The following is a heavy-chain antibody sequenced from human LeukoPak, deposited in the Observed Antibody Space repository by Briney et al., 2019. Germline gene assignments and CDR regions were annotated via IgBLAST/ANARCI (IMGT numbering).Heavy chain of an antibody. Sequence: SETLSLTCSVSGGSISSHYWSWIRQPPGKGLEWIGYIHYSGSTDYSPSLKSRVTIPVDTSRKQFSLNLNSVTAADTAVYFCARHYYDSSGYPNYFHYWGQGTLVSVSS. V-gene: IGHV4-59*08. D-gene: IGHD3-22*01. CDR3: ARHYYDSSGYPNYFHY. J-gene: IGHJ4*02. CDR1: GGSISSHY. CDR2: IHYSGST.